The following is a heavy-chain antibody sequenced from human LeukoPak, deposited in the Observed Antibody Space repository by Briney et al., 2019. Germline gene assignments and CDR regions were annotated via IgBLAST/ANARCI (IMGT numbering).Heavy chain of an antibody. V-gene: IGHV3-23*01. CDR2: ISGSGGST. Sequence: PGGSLRLSCAASGFTFSSYAMSWVRQAPGKGLEWVSAISGSGGSTYYAASMKGRFTISRDNSKNTLYLQMNSLRAEDTAVYYCARVNSAYDFWSGYYTSVSGWFDPWGQGTLVTVSS. CDR3: ARVNSAYDFWSGYYTSVSGWFDP. CDR1: GFTFSSYA. J-gene: IGHJ5*02. D-gene: IGHD3-3*01.